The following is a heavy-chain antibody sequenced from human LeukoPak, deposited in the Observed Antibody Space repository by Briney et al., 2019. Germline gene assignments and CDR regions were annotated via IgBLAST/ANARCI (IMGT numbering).Heavy chain of an antibody. J-gene: IGHJ5*02. Sequence: GGSLRLSCAASGFTFNNAWMSWVRQAPGKGLEWVGRIKSKTDGGRTDYAAPVKGRFTISRDDSENTLYLQMNSLRAEDTAVYYCAKDGVSSSWSGYNWFDPWGQGTLVTVSS. V-gene: IGHV3-15*01. CDR2: IKSKTDGGRT. CDR1: GFTFNNAW. CDR3: AKDGVSSSWSGYNWFDP. D-gene: IGHD6-13*01.